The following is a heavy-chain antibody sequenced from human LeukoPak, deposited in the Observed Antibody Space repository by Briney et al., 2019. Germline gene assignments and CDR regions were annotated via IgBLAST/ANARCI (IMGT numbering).Heavy chain of an antibody. D-gene: IGHD3-22*01. V-gene: IGHV1-2*02. Sequence: GLEWMGWINPNSGGTNYAQKFQGRVTMTRDTSISTAYMELSRLRSDDTAVYYCARGSEDYDSSGYYGYYFDYWGQGTLVTVSS. J-gene: IGHJ4*02. CDR2: INPNSGGT. CDR3: ARGSEDYDSSGYYGYYFDY.